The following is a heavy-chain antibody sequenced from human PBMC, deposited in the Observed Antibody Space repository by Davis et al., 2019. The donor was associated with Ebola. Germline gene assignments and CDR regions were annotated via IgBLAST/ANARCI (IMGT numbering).Heavy chain of an antibody. CDR3: ARDSCSSTSCYRGGFDP. Sequence: SVKVSCKASGGTFSGYAISWVRQAPGQGLEWMGGIIPIFGTANYAQKFQGRVTITADESTSTAYMELSSLRSEDTAVYYCARDSCSSTSCYRGGFDPWGQGTLVTVSS. D-gene: IGHD2-2*01. CDR1: GGTFSGYA. CDR2: IIPIFGTA. J-gene: IGHJ5*02. V-gene: IGHV1-69*13.